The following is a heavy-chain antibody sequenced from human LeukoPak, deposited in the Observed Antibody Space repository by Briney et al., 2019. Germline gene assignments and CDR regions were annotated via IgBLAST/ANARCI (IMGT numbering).Heavy chain of an antibody. CDR2: ISSNGGST. D-gene: IGHD3-10*01. Sequence: GGSLRLSCAASGFTFSVSVMHWVRQAPGKGLEYVSVISSNGGSTSYANSVKGRFTISRDNSKNTLYLQMGSLRAEDMAVYYCARDLSGGGLDYWGQGTPVTVSS. CDR1: GFTFSVSV. J-gene: IGHJ4*02. V-gene: IGHV3-64*01. CDR3: ARDLSGGGLDY.